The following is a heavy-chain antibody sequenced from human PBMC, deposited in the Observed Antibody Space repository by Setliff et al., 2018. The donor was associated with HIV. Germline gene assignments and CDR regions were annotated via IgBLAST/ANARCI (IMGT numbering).Heavy chain of an antibody. CDR1: GGSISSHY. Sequence: SETLSLTCTVSGGSISSHYWGWTRQPAGKGLEWIGHIYTDGTIKYNPSLKSRLTISLDTSKNQFSLKLTSVTAADTAVYYCAKEGGLYFGMLIHDAIDLWGQGTMVTVSS. V-gene: IGHV4-4*07. D-gene: IGHD3-3*01. CDR2: IYTDGTI. J-gene: IGHJ3*01. CDR3: AKEGGLYFGMLIHDAIDL.